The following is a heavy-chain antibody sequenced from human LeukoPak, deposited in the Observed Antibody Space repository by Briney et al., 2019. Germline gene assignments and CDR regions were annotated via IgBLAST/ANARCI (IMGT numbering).Heavy chain of an antibody. Sequence: ASVKVSCKASGYTFTSYDINWVRQATGQGLEWMGWMNPNSGNTGYAQKFQGRVTMTRNTSISTAYMELSSLRSEDTAVYYCARGLYSSGWYSVMEKTRGYYFDYWGQGTLVTVSS. J-gene: IGHJ4*02. D-gene: IGHD6-19*01. CDR1: GYTFTSYD. CDR2: MNPNSGNT. CDR3: ARGLYSSGWYSVMEKTRGYYFDY. V-gene: IGHV1-8*01.